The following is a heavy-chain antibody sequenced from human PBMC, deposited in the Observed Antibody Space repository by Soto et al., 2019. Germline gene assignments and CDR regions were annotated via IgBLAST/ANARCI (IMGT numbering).Heavy chain of an antibody. Sequence: GGSLRLSCAASGFTVSSNYMSWVRQAPGKGLEWVSVIYSGGSTYYADSVKGRFTISRDNSKNTLYLQMNSLITEDTAVYYCAREPQLTSVTVFDYWGQGTPVTVSS. CDR3: AREPQLTSVTVFDY. V-gene: IGHV3-66*01. J-gene: IGHJ4*02. CDR1: GFTVSSNY. D-gene: IGHD4-17*01. CDR2: IYSGGST.